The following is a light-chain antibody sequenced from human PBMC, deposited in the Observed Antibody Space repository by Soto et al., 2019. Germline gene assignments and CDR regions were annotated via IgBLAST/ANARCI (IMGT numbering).Light chain of an antibody. J-gene: IGKJ4*01. CDR2: EAS. CDR1: QSFXTNY. V-gene: IGKV3-20*01. CDR3: QHFGRSPRT. Sequence: DIVVTQSPGTLSLSPGQRVTLSCRASQSFXTNYLAGYQEKPGQPPRLLXDEASSRAAGSPDRLSVSGSGTDFSLTISRLDPEDFAVYYCQHFGRSPRTFGGGTKVEIK.